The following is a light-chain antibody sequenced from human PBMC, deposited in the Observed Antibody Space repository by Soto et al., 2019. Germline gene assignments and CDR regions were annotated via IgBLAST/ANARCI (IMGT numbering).Light chain of an antibody. V-gene: IGKV3-20*01. CDR3: QQYSDSPLT. J-gene: IGKJ1*01. CDR1: LNVNSY. CDR2: GAS. Sequence: PGERATLSCRASLNVNSYLAWYQQKPGQAPRLLIYGASTRATGIPDRFSGSGSGTDFTLTISRLEPEDFAVYYCQQYSDSPLTFGQGTKVDIK.